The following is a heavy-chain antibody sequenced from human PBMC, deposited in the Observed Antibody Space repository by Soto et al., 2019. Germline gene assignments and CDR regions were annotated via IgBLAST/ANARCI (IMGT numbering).Heavy chain of an antibody. D-gene: IGHD3-22*01. V-gene: IGHV4-38-2*01. CDR1: GYSLASGYY. CDR3: ASSPHKDSRPDY. J-gene: IGHJ4*02. CDR2: IYHSGDT. Sequence: SETLSLTCAVSGYSLASGYYCGWIRQPPGKGLEWIGSIYHSGDTYYNPSLKSRVTISVDTSKNHFSLKLTSVTAEDTAVYYCASSPHKDSRPDYWGQGTLVTVSS.